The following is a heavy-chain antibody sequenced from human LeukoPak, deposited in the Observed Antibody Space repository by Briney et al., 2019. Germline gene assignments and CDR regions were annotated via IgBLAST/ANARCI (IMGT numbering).Heavy chain of an antibody. CDR3: ARDGSYSSSWYFDY. CDR2: IYTSGST. V-gene: IGHV4-4*07. CDR1: GGSISSYY. D-gene: IGHD6-13*01. J-gene: IGHJ4*02. Sequence: SETLSLTCTVSGGSISSYYWSWIRQPAGKGLEWIGRIYTSGSTNYNPPLKSRVTMSVDTSKNQFSLKLSSVTAADTAVYYCARDGSYSSSWYFDYWGQGTLVTVSS.